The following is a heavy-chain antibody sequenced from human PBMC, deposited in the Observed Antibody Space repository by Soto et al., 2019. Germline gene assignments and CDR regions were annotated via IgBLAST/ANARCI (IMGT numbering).Heavy chain of an antibody. CDR1: GGSFSGYY. Sequence: QVQLQQWGAGLLKPSETLSLTCAVYGGSFSGYYWSWIRQPPGKGLEWIGEINHSGSTNYNPSLKRRVTISVDTSKNQFSLKLSSVTAADTAVYYCASKLLYYYGSGRGFDPWGQGTLVTVSS. CDR2: INHSGST. V-gene: IGHV4-34*01. J-gene: IGHJ5*02. CDR3: ASKLLYYYGSGRGFDP. D-gene: IGHD3-10*01.